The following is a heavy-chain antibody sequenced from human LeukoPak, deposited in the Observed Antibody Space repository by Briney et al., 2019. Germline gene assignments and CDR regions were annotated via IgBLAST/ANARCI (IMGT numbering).Heavy chain of an antibody. J-gene: IGHJ4*02. V-gene: IGHV4-34*01. CDR2: INHSGST. Sequence: SETLSLTCAVYGGSFSGYCWSWTRQPPGKGLEWVGEINHSGSTNYNPYLKSRVTISVDTSKNQFSLKLSSVTAADTAVYYCARIRSRQWLVYWRQGTLVTVSS. D-gene: IGHD6-19*01. CDR1: GGSFSGYC. CDR3: ARIRSRQWLVY.